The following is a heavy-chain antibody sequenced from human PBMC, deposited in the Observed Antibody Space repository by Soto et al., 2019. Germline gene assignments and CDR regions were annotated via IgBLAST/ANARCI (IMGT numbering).Heavy chain of an antibody. D-gene: IGHD3-3*01. Sequence: GGSLRLSCAASGFTFSSYDMHWVRQATGKGLEWVSAIGTAGDTYYPGSVKGRFTISRENAKNSLYLQMNSLRAEDTAVYYCARSLHRSNITIFGVVTGAYYYGMDVWGQGTTVTVSS. J-gene: IGHJ6*02. CDR2: IGTAGDT. V-gene: IGHV3-13*01. CDR3: ARSLHRSNITIFGVVTGAYYYGMDV. CDR1: GFTFSSYD.